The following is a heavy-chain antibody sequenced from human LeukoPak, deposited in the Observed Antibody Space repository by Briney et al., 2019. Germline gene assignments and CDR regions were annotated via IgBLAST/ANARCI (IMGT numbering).Heavy chain of an antibody. D-gene: IGHD6-6*01. V-gene: IGHV4-30-2*01. J-gene: IGHJ4*02. Sequence: SETLSLTCAVSGGSISSGGYSWSWIRQPPGKGLEWIGYIYHSGSTYYNPSLKSRVTISVDRSKNQFSLKLSSVTAADTAVYYCARTEYSSSPQTPYYFDYWGQGTLVTVSS. CDR3: ARTEYSSSPQTPYYFDY. CDR1: GGSISSGGYS. CDR2: IYHSGST.